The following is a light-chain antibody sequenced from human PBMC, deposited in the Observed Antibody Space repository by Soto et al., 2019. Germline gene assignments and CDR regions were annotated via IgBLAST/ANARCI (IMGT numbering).Light chain of an antibody. CDR1: SSNIEVKY. J-gene: IGLJ2*01. CDR2: RNH. V-gene: IGLV1-47*01. CDR3: TVWDDSLRGRL. Sequence: QAVVTQPPSASGTPGQRVTLTCSGSSSNIEVKYVYWYQQVPGTAPRLLIYRNHQRPSGVPDRFSGSKSGASASLTISALRSEDEGDYYCTVWDDSLRGRLFGGGTKVTVL.